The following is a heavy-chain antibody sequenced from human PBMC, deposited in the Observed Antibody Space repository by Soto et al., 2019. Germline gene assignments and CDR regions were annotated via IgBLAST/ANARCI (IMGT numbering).Heavy chain of an antibody. D-gene: IGHD3-16*01. CDR1: GFTFSSYA. V-gene: IGHV3-30-3*01. CDR2: ISYDGSNK. Sequence: QVQLVESGGGVVQPGRSLRLCCATSGFTFSSYAMNWVRQAPGKGLEWVAVISYDGSNKYYADSVKGRFTISRDNSKNTLYLQMNSLRGEDTAVYYCARDRGSRNAEYFQHWGQGTLVPVSS. CDR3: ARDRGSRNAEYFQH. J-gene: IGHJ1*01.